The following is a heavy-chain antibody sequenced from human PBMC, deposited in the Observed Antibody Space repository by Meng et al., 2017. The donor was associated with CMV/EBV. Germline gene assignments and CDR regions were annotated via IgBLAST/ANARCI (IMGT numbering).Heavy chain of an antibody. J-gene: IGHJ4*02. D-gene: IGHD2-2*02. CDR3: ARAYCSSTSCYNFDY. CDR2: ISGSGGST. CDR1: GFTFSSYA. V-gene: IGHV3-23*01. Sequence: GESLKISCAASGFTFSSYAMSWVRQAPGKGLEWVSAISGSGGSTYYADSVKGRFTISRDNSKNTLYLQMNSLRAEDTAVYYCARAYCSSTSCYNFDYWGQGTLVTV.